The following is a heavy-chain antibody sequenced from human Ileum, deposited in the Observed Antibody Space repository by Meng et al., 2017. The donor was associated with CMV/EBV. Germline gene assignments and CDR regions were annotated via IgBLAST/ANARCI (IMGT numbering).Heavy chain of an antibody. CDR3: AKYTAIGARGFDY. J-gene: IGHJ4*02. CDR1: GSIRSNHA. V-gene: IGHV1-69*05. D-gene: IGHD3-10*01. CDR2: FIPVFRTP. Sequence: KAPGSIRSNHAITWVRQAPGQGLEWMGTFIPVFRTPKYPQALQGRVTITTDEFMTTTYMELSSLRSDDTALYFCAKYTAIGARGFDYWGQGTLVTVSS.